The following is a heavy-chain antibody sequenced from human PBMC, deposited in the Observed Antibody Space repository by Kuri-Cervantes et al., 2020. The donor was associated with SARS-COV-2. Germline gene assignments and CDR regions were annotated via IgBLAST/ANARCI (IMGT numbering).Heavy chain of an antibody. V-gene: IGHV3-23*01. CDR2: ISGSGGST. CDR3: ARDMSIAAAGTDY. J-gene: IGHJ4*02. Sequence: GESLKISCAASGFTFSSYAMSWVRQAPGKGLEWVSAISGSGGSTYYADSVKGRFTISRDNSKNTLYLQMNSLRAEDTAVYYCARDMSIAAAGTDYWGQGTLVTVSS. D-gene: IGHD6-13*01. CDR1: GFTFSSYA.